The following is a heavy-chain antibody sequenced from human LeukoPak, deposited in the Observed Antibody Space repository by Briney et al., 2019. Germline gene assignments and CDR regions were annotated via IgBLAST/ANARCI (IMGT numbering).Heavy chain of an antibody. V-gene: IGHV3-30*18. Sequence: GGSLRLSCAASGFTFSSYGMHWVRQAPGKGLEWVAVISYDGSNKYYADSVKGRFTISRDNSKNTLYLQMNSLRAEDTAVYYCAKTRSFRYFDWLLDFDYWGQGTLVTVSS. CDR3: AKTRSFRYFDWLLDFDY. J-gene: IGHJ4*02. D-gene: IGHD3-9*01. CDR2: ISYDGSNK. CDR1: GFTFSSYG.